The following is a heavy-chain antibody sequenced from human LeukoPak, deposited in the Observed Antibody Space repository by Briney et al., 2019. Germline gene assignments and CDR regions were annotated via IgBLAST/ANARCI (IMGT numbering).Heavy chain of an antibody. Sequence: ASVKVSCKASGYSLNTYGVSWLRQAPGQGLQWIGWISSYNRITNYAQKFQGRVTVTTDTSTDTTYMELRSLRSDDTAVYYCANVAKGRYFFYYMDVWGKGTTVTVSS. CDR1: GYSLNTYG. J-gene: IGHJ6*03. CDR2: ISSYNRIT. CDR3: ANVAKGRYFFYYMDV. V-gene: IGHV1-18*01.